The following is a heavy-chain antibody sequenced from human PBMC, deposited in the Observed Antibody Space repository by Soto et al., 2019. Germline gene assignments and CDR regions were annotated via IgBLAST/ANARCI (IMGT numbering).Heavy chain of an antibody. CDR2: LSPNSGNT. D-gene: IGHD3-3*01. CDR3: ARRVLRSITIFGVVTQNDNWFDP. Sequence: ASVQVSCTASGSTFTSFDINWVRQATGQGLEWMGWLSPNSGNTGYAQKFQGRVTMTRNTSIGTAYMELSSLKASDTAMYYCARRVLRSITIFGVVTQNDNWFDPWGQGTLVTVSS. V-gene: IGHV1-8*01. CDR1: GSTFTSFD. J-gene: IGHJ5*02.